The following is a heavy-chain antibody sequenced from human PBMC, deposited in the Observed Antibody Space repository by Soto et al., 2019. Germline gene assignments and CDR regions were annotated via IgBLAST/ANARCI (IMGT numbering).Heavy chain of an antibody. CDR2: VIPMVGMS. D-gene: IGHD3-10*01. CDR3: ATNYGAGSAHFDG. V-gene: IGHV1-69*02. J-gene: IGHJ4*02. Sequence: QVQLVQSGAEVKKPGSSVKVSCTASGGTFNFYSISWVRQAPGQGLEWVGRVIPMVGMSEYAQKFQGRVTITADKSTSTAYMNLRSLRSEDTAVYYCATNYGAGSAHFDGWGQGTLVTVSS. CDR1: GGTFNFYS.